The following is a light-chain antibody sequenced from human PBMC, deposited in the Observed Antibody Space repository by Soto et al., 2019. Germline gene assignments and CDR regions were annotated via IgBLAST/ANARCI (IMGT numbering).Light chain of an antibody. Sequence: EIVLTQSPGTLSLSPRDRATLSCRASQSLSSNSLAWYQQKPGQAPRLLISGTSNRATGIPDRFSGSGSGRDFTLTISRLEPEDFAVYFCQHYGSSYTFGQGTKLEIK. CDR3: QHYGSSYT. V-gene: IGKV3-20*01. J-gene: IGKJ2*01. CDR2: GTS. CDR1: QSLSSNS.